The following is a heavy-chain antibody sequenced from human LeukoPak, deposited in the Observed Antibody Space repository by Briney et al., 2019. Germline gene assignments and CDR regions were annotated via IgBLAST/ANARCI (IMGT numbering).Heavy chain of an antibody. CDR1: GYSISSSPYY. CDR3: ARRGGPAAGLDY. Sequence: PSETLSLTCNVSGYSISSSPYYWGWIRQPPGKGLEWIASAYSSGTTYYTPSINSRTTISIDTTNSQFSLRLSSVTAADTAVYYCARRGGPAAGLDYWGQGSLVTVSS. CDR2: AYSSGTT. V-gene: IGHV4-39*01. J-gene: IGHJ4*02. D-gene: IGHD6-13*01.